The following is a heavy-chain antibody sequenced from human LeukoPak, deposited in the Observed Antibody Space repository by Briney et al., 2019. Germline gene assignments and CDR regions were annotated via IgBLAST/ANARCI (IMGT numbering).Heavy chain of an antibody. J-gene: IGHJ4*02. V-gene: IGHV3-74*01. D-gene: IGHD5-12*01. CDR2: INTDGSTT. CDR1: GFTFSSYW. CDR3: ATGYRDYGVGY. Sequence: PGGSLRLSCAASGFTFSSYWMHWVRQAPRKGLAWVSLINTDGSTTTYPDSVKGRFTISRDHAKNTLSLQMNSLRAEDTAVYYCATGYRDYGVGYWGQGTLVSVSS.